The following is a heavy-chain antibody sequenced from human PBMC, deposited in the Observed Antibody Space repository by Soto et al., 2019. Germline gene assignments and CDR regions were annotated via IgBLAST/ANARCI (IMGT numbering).Heavy chain of an antibody. CDR1: GYTFTGPN. Sequence: AAVYVSCTASGYTFTGPNMTPVRQAPGQGLEWMGWINPNSGGTNYAQKIQGRVTMTRDTSISTAYMELSRLRSDETTVYYCARGFSAGKGSPPDFWGQGLLVAIS. V-gene: IGHV1-2*02. CDR3: ARGFSAGKGSPPDF. CDR2: INPNSGGT. D-gene: IGHD6-13*01. J-gene: IGHJ4*02.